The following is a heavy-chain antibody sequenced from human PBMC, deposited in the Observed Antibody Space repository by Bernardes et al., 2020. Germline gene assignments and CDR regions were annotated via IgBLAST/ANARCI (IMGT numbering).Heavy chain of an antibody. CDR3: AVGRAAGIVVVVAATLVFDN. CDR1: GGSFSGYY. CDR2: INHSGST. J-gene: IGHJ3*02. D-gene: IGHD2-15*01. Sequence: SETLSLTCAVYGGSFSGYYWSWIRQPPGKGLEWIGEINHSGSTNYNPSLKSRVTISVDTSKNQFSLKLSSVTAADPAVYYCAVGRAAGIVVVVAATLVFDNWGQGTMVTVSS. V-gene: IGHV4-34*01.